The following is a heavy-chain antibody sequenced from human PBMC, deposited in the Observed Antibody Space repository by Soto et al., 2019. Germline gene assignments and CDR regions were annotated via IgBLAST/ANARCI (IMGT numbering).Heavy chain of an antibody. V-gene: IGHV4-39*01. CDR2: IYYSGST. D-gene: IGHD3-10*01. Sequence: SETLSLTCTVSGGSISSSSSQWGWIRQPPGKGLEWIGSIYYSGSTYYNPSLTSRVTISVDTSKSQFSLKLSSVTAADTAVYCCASGYYGSGSYYIDYWGQGTLVTVSS. J-gene: IGHJ4*02. CDR3: ASGYYGSGSYYIDY. CDR1: GGSISSSSSQ.